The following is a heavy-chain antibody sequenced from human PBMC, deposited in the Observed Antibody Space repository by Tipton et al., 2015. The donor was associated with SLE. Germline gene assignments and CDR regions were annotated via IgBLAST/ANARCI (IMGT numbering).Heavy chain of an antibody. CDR1: GSTFSNYD. Sequence: QVQLVQSGAEVKKPGASVKVSCEASGSTFSNYDIHWVRQAPGQRLECMGWINAGNGKTIYSQKFQGRVTISTDASASTVYMELSSLRSEDTAVYYCARGRFNWNTVYYYGMIGWGQG. D-gene: IGHD1/OR15-1a*01. J-gene: IGHJ6*02. CDR2: INAGNGKT. CDR3: ARGRFNWNTVYYYGMIG. V-gene: IGHV1-3*01.